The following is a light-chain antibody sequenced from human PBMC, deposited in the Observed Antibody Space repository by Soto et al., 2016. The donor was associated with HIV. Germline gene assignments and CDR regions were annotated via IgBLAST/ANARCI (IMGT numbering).Light chain of an antibody. CDR3: RQANGFPLLT. Sequence: DIQMTQSPSTLSASVGDRVTITCRASQSISSWLAWYQQKPGKAPKLLIYAASNLQSGVPSRFSGSGSGTDFTLTISSLQPEDFATYYCRQANGFPLLTFGGGTKVEIK. J-gene: IGKJ4*01. V-gene: IGKV1-12*01. CDR2: AAS. CDR1: QSISSW.